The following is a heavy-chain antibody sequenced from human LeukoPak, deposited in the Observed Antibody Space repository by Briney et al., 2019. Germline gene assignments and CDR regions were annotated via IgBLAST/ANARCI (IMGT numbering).Heavy chain of an antibody. Sequence: GGSLRLSCAASGFTFSSYSMNWVRQAPGRGLEWVSSISSSSSYIYYADSVKGRFTISRDNAKNSLYLQMNSLRAEDTAVYYCARDRGSNWAIFNHDAFDIWGQGTMVTVSS. CDR1: GFTFSSYS. V-gene: IGHV3-21*01. J-gene: IGHJ3*02. CDR2: ISSSSSYI. CDR3: ARDRGSNWAIFNHDAFDI. D-gene: IGHD6-13*01.